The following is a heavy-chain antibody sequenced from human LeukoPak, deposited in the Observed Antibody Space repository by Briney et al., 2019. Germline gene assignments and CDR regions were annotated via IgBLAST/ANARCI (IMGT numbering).Heavy chain of an antibody. Sequence: ASVKVSCKASGGTFSSYAISWVRQAPGQGLEWMGRIIPILGIANYAQKFQGRVTITADKSTSTAYMELSSLRSEDTAVYYCARESSHATGYFQHWGQGTLVTVSS. CDR1: GGTFSSYA. V-gene: IGHV1-69*04. CDR2: IIPILGIA. CDR3: ARESSHATGYFQH. D-gene: IGHD6-13*01. J-gene: IGHJ1*01.